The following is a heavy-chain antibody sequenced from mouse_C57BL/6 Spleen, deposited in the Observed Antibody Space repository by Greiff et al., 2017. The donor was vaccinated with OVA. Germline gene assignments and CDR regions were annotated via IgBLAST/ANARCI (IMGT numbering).Heavy chain of an antibody. D-gene: IGHD1-3*01. CDR2: IDPENGDT. V-gene: IGHV14-4*01. CDR1: GFNIKDDY. J-gene: IGHJ3*01. Sequence: VQLQQSGAELVRPGASVKLSCTASGFNIKDDYMHWVKQRPEQGLEWIGWIDPENGDTEYASKFQGKATITADTSSNTAYMQLNSLTSEDTAVYVCTTGGDDNPFAYWGQGTLVTVSA. CDR3: TTGGDDNPFAY.